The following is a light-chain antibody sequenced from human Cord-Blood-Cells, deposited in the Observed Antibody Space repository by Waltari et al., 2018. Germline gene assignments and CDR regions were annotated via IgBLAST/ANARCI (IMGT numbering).Light chain of an antibody. J-gene: IGKJ2*01. CDR2: GAS. V-gene: IGKV3-20*01. CDR1: QSVSSSY. CDR3: QQYGSSPYT. Sequence: TLSCRASQSVSSSYLAWYQQKPGQAPRLLIYGASSRATGIPDRFSGSGSGTDFTLTISRLEPEDFAVYYCQQYGSSPYTFGQGTKLEIK.